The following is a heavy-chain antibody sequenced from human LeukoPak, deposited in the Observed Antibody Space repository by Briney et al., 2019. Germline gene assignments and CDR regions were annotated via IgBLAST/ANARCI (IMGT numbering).Heavy chain of an antibody. Sequence: PGGSLRLSCAASGFTFSTFEVTWVRQAPGKGLEWISYISSSGSTTYYTDSVRGRFTISRDDAKNSLYLQMNSLRAEDTAVYYCARVTNLNTWFDYWGQGTLVTVSS. CDR2: ISSSGSTT. CDR1: GFTFSTFE. J-gene: IGHJ4*02. CDR3: ARVTNLNTWFDY. V-gene: IGHV3-48*03.